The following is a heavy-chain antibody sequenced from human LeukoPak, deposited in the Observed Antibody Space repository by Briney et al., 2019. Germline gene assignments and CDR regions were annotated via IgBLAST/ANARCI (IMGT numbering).Heavy chain of an antibody. CDR1: GGSISSGGYY. CDR3: ARVTMVRGDNAFDI. V-gene: IGHV4-31*03. Sequence: SQTLSLTCTVSGGSISSGGYYWSWIRQHPGKGLEWIGYIHYSGSTYYNPSLKSRVTISVDTSKNQFSLKLSSVTAADTAVYYCARVTMVRGDNAFDIWGQGTMVTVSS. D-gene: IGHD3-10*01. J-gene: IGHJ3*02. CDR2: IHYSGST.